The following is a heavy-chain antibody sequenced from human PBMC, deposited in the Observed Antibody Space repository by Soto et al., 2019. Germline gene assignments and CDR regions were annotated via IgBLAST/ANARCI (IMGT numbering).Heavy chain of an antibody. Sequence: SETLSLTCTVSGGSISNFYWSWIRQPPGKGLEWIGNVYYTGDTNYNPSLKSRVIISVDTSKNQFSLKLRSVTAADTAVYYCAKNWNWGSLVHWGQGTLVTVSS. V-gene: IGHV4-59*08. CDR3: AKNWNWGSLVH. D-gene: IGHD7-27*01. CDR1: GGSISNFY. CDR2: VYYTGDT. J-gene: IGHJ4*02.